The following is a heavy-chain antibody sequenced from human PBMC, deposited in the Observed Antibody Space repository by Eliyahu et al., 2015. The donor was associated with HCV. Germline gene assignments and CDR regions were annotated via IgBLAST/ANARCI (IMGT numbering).Heavy chain of an antibody. CDR2: INPSGGST. J-gene: IGHJ4*02. CDR3: ARTYSSGDYFDY. V-gene: IGHV1-46*03. D-gene: IGHD6-19*01. Sequence: QVQLVQSGAEVKKPGASVKVSCXASGYTFTSYYMXWVRQAPGQGLEWMGIINPSGGSTSYAQKFQGRVTMTRDTSTSTVYMELSSLRSEDTAVYYCARTYSSGDYFDYWGQGTLVTVSS. CDR1: GYTFTSYY.